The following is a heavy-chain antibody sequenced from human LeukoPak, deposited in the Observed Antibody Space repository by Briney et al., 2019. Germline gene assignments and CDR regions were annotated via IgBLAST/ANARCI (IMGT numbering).Heavy chain of an antibody. D-gene: IGHD3-10*01. V-gene: IGHV4-34*01. Sequence: SETLSLTCAVYGGSFSGYYWSWIRQPPGKGLEWIGEINHSGSTNYNPSLKSRVTISVDTSKNQFSLKLSSVTAADTAVYYCARAHRVAYYYGSGSNYNAYYYYGMDVWGQGTTVTVSS. J-gene: IGHJ6*02. CDR3: ARAHRVAYYYGSGSNYNAYYYYGMDV. CDR2: INHSGST. CDR1: GGSFSGYY.